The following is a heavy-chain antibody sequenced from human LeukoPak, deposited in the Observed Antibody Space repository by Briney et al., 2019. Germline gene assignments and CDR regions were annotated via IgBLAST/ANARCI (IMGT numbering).Heavy chain of an antibody. V-gene: IGHV3-48*03. CDR3: VRRYCGGGWCYHFDY. D-gene: IGHD2-15*01. CDR2: ISSGSSPI. Sequence: GGSLRLSCAASGFTFSSYDMNWVRQAPGKGLEWVSYISSGSSPIYYADSVAGRFTISRDNAKNSLYLQMNSLRAEDTAVYYCVRRYCGGGWCYHFDYWGQGTLVTVSS. CDR1: GFTFSSYD. J-gene: IGHJ4*02.